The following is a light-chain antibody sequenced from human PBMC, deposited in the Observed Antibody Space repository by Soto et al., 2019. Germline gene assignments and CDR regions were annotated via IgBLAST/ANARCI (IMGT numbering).Light chain of an antibody. V-gene: IGKV1-39*01. CDR2: AAS. J-gene: IGKJ4*01. Sequence: DIPMTQSPSSLSASVGDRVTITCRASQSISSYLNWYQQKPGKAPKLLIYAASSFQIGVPSRFSGSGSGTDFTLTISSLQPEDFATYYCQQSYSTPLTFGGGTKVEIK. CDR1: QSISSY. CDR3: QQSYSTPLT.